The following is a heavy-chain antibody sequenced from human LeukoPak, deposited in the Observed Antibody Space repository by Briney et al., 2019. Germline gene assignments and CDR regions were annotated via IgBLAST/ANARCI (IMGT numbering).Heavy chain of an antibody. Sequence: SETLSLTCTVSGGSISSYYWSWIRQPPGKGLEWIGYIYYSGSTNYNPSLKSRVTISVDTSKNQFSLKLSSVTAADTAVYYCARVGSSSGWGYYYNYGMDVWGQGTTVTVSS. V-gene: IGHV4-59*01. CDR1: GGSISSYY. CDR3: ARVGSSSGWGYYYNYGMDV. CDR2: IYYSGST. J-gene: IGHJ6*02. D-gene: IGHD6-19*01.